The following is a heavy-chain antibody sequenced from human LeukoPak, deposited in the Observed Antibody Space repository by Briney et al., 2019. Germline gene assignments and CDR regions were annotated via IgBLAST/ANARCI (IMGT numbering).Heavy chain of an antibody. Sequence: PGGSLRLSCAASGFTFSSFAMSWVRQAPGKGLEWVSSIGGTGTVTYYGDSVKGRFTISRDNSKKTVHLEMSGLRADDTAVYYCAKDLYGDGGYRFEYWGQGTLVTVSS. CDR2: IGGTGTVT. D-gene: IGHD2-21*01. CDR3: AKDLYGDGGYRFEY. CDR1: GFTFSSFA. V-gene: IGHV3-23*01. J-gene: IGHJ4*02.